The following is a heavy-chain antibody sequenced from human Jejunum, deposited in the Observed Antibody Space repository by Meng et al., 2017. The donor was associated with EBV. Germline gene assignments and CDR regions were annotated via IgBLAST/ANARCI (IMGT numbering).Heavy chain of an antibody. Sequence: QGHPQESGPGRVQPSGTLSLTCTVPGGSINNKNWWHWVRQAPGKGLEWIGEIDHTGTTHYNPSLKSRVTISLGTSMNQFSLELTSPTPADTAVYYCARDSQYLARGYFDYWGQGALVTVSS. CDR3: ARDSQYLARGYFDY. CDR2: IDHTGTT. CDR1: GGSINNKNW. D-gene: IGHD2/OR15-2a*01. V-gene: IGHV4-4*02. J-gene: IGHJ4*02.